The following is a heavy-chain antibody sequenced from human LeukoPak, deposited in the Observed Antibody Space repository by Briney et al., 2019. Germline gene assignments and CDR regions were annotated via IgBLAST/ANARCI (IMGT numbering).Heavy chain of an antibody. CDR2: ISYDGSNK. CDR3: ARDESWSSAFDI. CDR1: GFTFSSYA. V-gene: IGHV3-30-3*01. Sequence: QPGRSLRLSCAASGFTFSSYAMHWVRQAPGKGLEWVAVISYDGSNKYYADSVKGRFTISRDNSKNTLYLQMNSLRAEDTAVYYCARDESWSSAFDIWGQGTMVTVSS. D-gene: IGHD1-26*01. J-gene: IGHJ3*02.